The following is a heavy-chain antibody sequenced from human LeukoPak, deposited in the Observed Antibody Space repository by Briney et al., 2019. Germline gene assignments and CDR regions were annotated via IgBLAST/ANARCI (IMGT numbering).Heavy chain of an antibody. CDR2: IIPIFGTA. V-gene: IGHV1-69*05. Sequence: SVKVSCKASGGTFSSYAISWVRQAPGQGLEWMGGIIPIFGTANYAQKFQGRVTLARDTSASTVYMEVSSLRSEDTAVYYCARDAIPGRTSHFDYWGQGTLVTVSS. D-gene: IGHD1-20*01. CDR1: GGTFSSYA. J-gene: IGHJ4*02. CDR3: ARDAIPGRTSHFDY.